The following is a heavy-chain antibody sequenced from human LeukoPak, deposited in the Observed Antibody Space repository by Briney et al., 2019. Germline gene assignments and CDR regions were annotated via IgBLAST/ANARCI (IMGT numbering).Heavy chain of an antibody. Sequence: GGSLRLSCAASGFTFSSYWMHWVRQAPGKGLVWVSRINSDGSSTSYADSVKGRFTISRDNAKSTLHLQMNSLRVEDTAVYYCARWGVWGSHRPIDHWGQGTLVTVSS. CDR2: INSDGSST. V-gene: IGHV3-74*01. CDR3: ARWGVWGSHRPIDH. D-gene: IGHD3-16*02. CDR1: GFTFSSYW. J-gene: IGHJ4*02.